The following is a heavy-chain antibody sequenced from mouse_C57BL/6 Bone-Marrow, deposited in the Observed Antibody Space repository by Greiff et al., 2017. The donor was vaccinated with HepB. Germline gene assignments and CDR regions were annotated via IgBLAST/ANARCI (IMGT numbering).Heavy chain of an antibody. CDR2: INPNNGGT. Sequence: VQLKESGPELVKPGASVKMSCKASGYTFTDYNMHWVKQSHGKSLEWIGYINPNNGGTSYNQKFKGKATLTVNKSSSTAYMELRSLTSEDSAVYYCGKHYASGNYYAMDYWGQGTSVTVSS. CDR3: GKHYASGNYYAMDY. J-gene: IGHJ4*01. CDR1: GYTFTDYN. D-gene: IGHD1-1*01. V-gene: IGHV1-22*01.